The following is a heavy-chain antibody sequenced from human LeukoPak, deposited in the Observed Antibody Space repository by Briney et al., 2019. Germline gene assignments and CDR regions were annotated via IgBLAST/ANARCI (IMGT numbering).Heavy chain of an antibody. CDR2: IYTSGNT. J-gene: IGHJ5*02. Sequence: SEALSLTCTVSGGSISSGSYYWSWIRQPAGQGLEWIGRIYTSGNTNYNPSLRGRATISVDASKNQFSLKVNSVTAADTAVYYCERSGTYYNNWFDPWGQGTLVTVSS. D-gene: IGHD3-10*01. V-gene: IGHV4-61*02. CDR1: GGSISSGSYY. CDR3: ERSGTYYNNWFDP.